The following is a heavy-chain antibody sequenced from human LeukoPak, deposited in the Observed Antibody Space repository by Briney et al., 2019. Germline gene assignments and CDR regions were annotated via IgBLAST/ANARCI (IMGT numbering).Heavy chain of an antibody. D-gene: IGHD3-22*01. CDR2: TYYRSKWYN. Sequence: SPTLSLTCAISGDSVSSNSAAWNWIRQSPSRGLEWLGRTYYRSKWYNDYAVSVKSRITINPDTSKNQFSLQLNSVTPEDTAVYYCARGGHYYDSSGYYYDTDDAFDIWGQGTMVTVSS. CDR1: GDSVSSNSAA. J-gene: IGHJ3*02. CDR3: ARGGHYYDSSGYYYDTDDAFDI. V-gene: IGHV6-1*01.